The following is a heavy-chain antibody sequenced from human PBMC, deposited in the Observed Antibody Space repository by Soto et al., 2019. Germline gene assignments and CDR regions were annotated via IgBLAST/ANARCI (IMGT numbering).Heavy chain of an antibody. CDR2: ISGSSGTT. Sequence: GGSLRLSCAASGFTFSSYVMSWVRQAPGRGLEWVSAISGSSGTTYYADSVKGRFTISRDNSMNTLYLQMNSLRAEDTAVYYCAKGLRIVVTITPYFDYWGQGTLDTVSS. D-gene: IGHD3-10*01. CDR3: AKGLRIVVTITPYFDY. J-gene: IGHJ4*02. V-gene: IGHV3-23*01. CDR1: GFTFSSYV.